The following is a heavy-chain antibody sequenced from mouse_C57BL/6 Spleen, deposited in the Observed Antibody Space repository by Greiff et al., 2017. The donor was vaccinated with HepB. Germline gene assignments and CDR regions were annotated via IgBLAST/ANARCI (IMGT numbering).Heavy chain of an antibody. Sequence: QVQLQQPGAELVKPGASVKLSCKASGYTFTSYWMHWVKQRPGRGLEWIGRIDPNSGGTKYNEKFKSKATLTVDKPSSTAYMQLSSLTSEDYAVYYCARDHYYGSSYWYFDVWGTGTTVTVSS. CDR2: IDPNSGGT. V-gene: IGHV1-72*01. CDR1: GYTFTSYW. J-gene: IGHJ1*03. CDR3: ARDHYYGSSYWYFDV. D-gene: IGHD1-1*01.